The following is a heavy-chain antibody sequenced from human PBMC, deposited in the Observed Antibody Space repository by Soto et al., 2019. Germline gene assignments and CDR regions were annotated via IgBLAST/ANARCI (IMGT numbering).Heavy chain of an antibody. CDR2: IIPIFGTA. CDR3: ARAAARSSSWYYFDY. D-gene: IGHD6-13*01. J-gene: IGHJ4*02. Sequence: ASVKVSCKASGGTFSSYAISWVRQAPGQGLEWMGGIIPIFGTANYAQKFQGRVTITADESTSTAYMELSSLRSEDTAVYYCARAAARSSSWYYFDYWGQGTLVTVSS. CDR1: GGTFSSYA. V-gene: IGHV1-69*13.